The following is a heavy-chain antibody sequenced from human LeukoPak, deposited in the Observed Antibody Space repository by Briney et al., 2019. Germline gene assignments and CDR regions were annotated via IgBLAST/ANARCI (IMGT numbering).Heavy chain of an antibody. CDR2: IYYSGST. J-gene: IGHJ4*02. Sequence: PSETLSLTCTVSGGSISSYYWSWIRQPSGKGLEWIGYIYYSGSTNYNPSLKSRVTISVDTSKNQFSLKLSSVTAADTAVYYRARDHPGRSWGQGTLVTVSS. CDR1: GGSISSYY. CDR3: ARDHPGRS. V-gene: IGHV4-59*01.